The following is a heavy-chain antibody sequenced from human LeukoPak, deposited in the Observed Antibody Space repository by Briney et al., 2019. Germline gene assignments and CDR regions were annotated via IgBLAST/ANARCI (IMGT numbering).Heavy chain of an antibody. J-gene: IGHJ5*02. CDR1: GYTFTGYY. V-gene: IGHV1-2*02. D-gene: IGHD6-6*01. CDR2: INPSSGGT. Sequence: ASVKVSCKASGYTFTGYYMHWVRQAPGQGLEWMGWINPSSGGTNYAQKFQGRVTMTRDTSISTAYMELSRLRSDDTAVYYCARSNIAVRRGDNWFDPWGQGTLVTVSS. CDR3: ARSNIAVRRGDNWFDP.